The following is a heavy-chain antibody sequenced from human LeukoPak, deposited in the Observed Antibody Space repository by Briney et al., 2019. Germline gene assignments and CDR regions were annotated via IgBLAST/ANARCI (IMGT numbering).Heavy chain of an antibody. CDR3: ARLGRSGTYYYYYYYMDV. D-gene: IGHD3-10*01. CDR2: TYPGDSDT. Sequence: PGESLQISCKGSGYNFTSYWIGWVRQMPGKGLEWMGITYPGDSDTRYSPSFQGQVTISADKSISTAYLQWSSLKASDTAMYYCARLGRSGTYYYYYYYMDVWGKGTTVTVSS. V-gene: IGHV5-51*01. J-gene: IGHJ6*03. CDR1: GYNFTSYW.